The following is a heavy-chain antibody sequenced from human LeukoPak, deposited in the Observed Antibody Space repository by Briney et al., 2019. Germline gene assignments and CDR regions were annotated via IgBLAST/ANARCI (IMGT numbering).Heavy chain of an antibody. Sequence: GASVKVSCKASGGTFSSYAISWVRHAPGQGLEWRGGIIPIFGTANYAQKFQGRVTITADESTSTAYMELSSLRSEDTAVYYCARAGASYSGYDYDYYYYMDVWGKGTTVTISS. CDR2: IIPIFGTA. CDR1: GGTFSSYA. CDR3: ARAGASYSGYDYDYYYYMDV. D-gene: IGHD5-12*01. V-gene: IGHV1-69*13. J-gene: IGHJ6*03.